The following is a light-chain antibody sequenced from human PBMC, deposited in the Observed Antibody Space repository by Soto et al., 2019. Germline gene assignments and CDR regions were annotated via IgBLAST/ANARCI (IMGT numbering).Light chain of an antibody. J-gene: IGKJ5*01. CDR3: QQYNNWPPIT. CDR2: GAS. Sequence: EIVMTQSPATLSVSPGERVTLSCRASQSVNNKVAWYQQTPGQAPRVLIYGASTRATGCPARFSGSGSGTELTLTISSLQSEDFAIYYCQQYNNWPPITFGQGTRLEIK. CDR1: QSVNNK. V-gene: IGKV3-15*01.